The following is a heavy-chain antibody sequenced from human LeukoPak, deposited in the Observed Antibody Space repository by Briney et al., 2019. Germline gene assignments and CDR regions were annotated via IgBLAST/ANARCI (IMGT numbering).Heavy chain of an antibody. CDR2: IYTSGGT. CDR3: ARGKTTLDY. D-gene: IGHD1-1*01. CDR1: GGSISSYY. V-gene: IGHV4-4*07. Sequence: SETLSLTCTVSGGSISSYYWSWIRQPAGEGLELIGRIYTSGGTNYSPSLMSRVTMSVDTSKNQFSLKLSSVTAADTAVYYCARGKTTLDYWGQGTLVTVSS. J-gene: IGHJ4*02.